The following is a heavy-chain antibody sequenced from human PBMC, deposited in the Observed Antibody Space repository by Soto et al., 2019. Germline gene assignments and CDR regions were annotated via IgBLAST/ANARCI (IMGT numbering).Heavy chain of an antibody. CDR3: ARGYFWSGYYPYYFDY. V-gene: IGHV3-7*05. D-gene: IGHD3-3*01. CDR1: GFTFSSYW. CDR2: IKQDGSEK. Sequence: GESLKISCAASGFTFSSYWMSWVRQAPGKGLEWVANIKQDGSEKYYVDSVKGRFTISRDNAKNSLYLQMNSLRAEDTAVYYCARGYFWSGYYPYYFDYWGQGTLVTVSS. J-gene: IGHJ4*02.